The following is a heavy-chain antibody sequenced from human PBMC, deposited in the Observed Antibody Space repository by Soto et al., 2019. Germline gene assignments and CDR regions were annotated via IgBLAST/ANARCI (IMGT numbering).Heavy chain of an antibody. J-gene: IGHJ4*02. CDR1: GGTFSYYT. CDR3: ATKYGSGSTHFDY. Sequence: QVQLVQSGAEVKKPGSSVKVSCTASGGTFSYYTISWVRQAPGQGLEWMGRVIPMVGMSSYAQKFQGRVTITADKSTSTVYMVLSSLRSEDTAVYYCATKYGSGSTHFDYWGQGTLVTVSS. CDR2: VIPMVGMS. V-gene: IGHV1-69*02. D-gene: IGHD3-10*01.